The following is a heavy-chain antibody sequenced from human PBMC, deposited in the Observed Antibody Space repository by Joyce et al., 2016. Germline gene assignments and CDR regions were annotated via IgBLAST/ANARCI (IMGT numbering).Heavy chain of an antibody. CDR1: GYTFTSYA. Sequence: QVQLVQSGAEVKEPGASVKVSCKASGYTFTSYAMHWVRQAPGQRLEWMGWVNSGNGDTKYSQKFQGRVRITRDTSATTAYMGLSSLRSEDTAMYFCARLYNYYGSGSWDAFDIWGQGTMVTVSS. V-gene: IGHV1-3*01. J-gene: IGHJ3*02. CDR3: ARLYNYYGSGSWDAFDI. CDR2: VNSGNGDT. D-gene: IGHD3-10*01.